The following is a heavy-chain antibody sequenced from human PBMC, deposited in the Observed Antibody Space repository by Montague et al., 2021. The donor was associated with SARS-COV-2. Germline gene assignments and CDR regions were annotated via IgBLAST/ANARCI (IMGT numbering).Heavy chain of an antibody. D-gene: IGHD2-21*01. Sequence: SETLSLTCTVSGGSISSSSYYWGWIRQPPGKGLEWIGSIYYSVTTSYNPSLKSRVSISVDTSENQFSLKLTSVTAADTAVYYCARRGGGEVFARFMYWYFDVWSRGSLVTVSS. CDR1: GGSISSSSYY. J-gene: IGHJ2*01. CDR2: IYYSVTT. V-gene: IGHV4-39*07. CDR3: ARRGGGEVFARFMYWYFDV.